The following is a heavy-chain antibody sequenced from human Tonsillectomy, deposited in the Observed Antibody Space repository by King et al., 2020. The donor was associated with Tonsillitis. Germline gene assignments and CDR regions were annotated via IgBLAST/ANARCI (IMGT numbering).Heavy chain of an antibody. Sequence: VQLVESGGGVVQPGRSLRLSCAASGSTFSSYVMHWVRPAPGKGLEGVAVISYDGSNKYYADSVKGRLTISRDNSKNTLYLQMNSLRAEDTAVYYCAKDPSFNGNYYMDVWGKGTTVTVSS. J-gene: IGHJ6*03. V-gene: IGHV3-30*18. CDR2: ISYDGSNK. D-gene: IGHD3-10*01. CDR1: GSTFSSYV. CDR3: AKDPSFNGNYYMDV.